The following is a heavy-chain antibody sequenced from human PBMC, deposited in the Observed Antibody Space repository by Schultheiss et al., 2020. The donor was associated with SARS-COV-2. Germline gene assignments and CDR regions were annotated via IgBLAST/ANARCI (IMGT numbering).Heavy chain of an antibody. Sequence: GGSLRLSCAASGFTFSSYGMHWVRQAPGKGLEWVAVIWYDGSNKYYADSVKGRVTISRDNYKNTMYLQMNSLRAEDTAVYYCTKDPLPGGAAAGTDYYYMDVWGKGTTVTVSS. V-gene: IGHV3-33*06. D-gene: IGHD6-13*01. J-gene: IGHJ6*03. CDR2: IWYDGSNK. CDR3: TKDPLPGGAAAGTDYYYMDV. CDR1: GFTFSSYG.